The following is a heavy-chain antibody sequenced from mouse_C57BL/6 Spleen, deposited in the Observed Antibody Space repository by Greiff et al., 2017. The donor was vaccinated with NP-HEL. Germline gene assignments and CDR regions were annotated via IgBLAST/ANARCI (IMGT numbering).Heavy chain of an antibody. Sequence: QVQLQQSGAELVRPGTSVKVSCKASGYAFTNYLIEWVKQRPGQGLEWIGVINPGSGGTNYNEKFKGKATLTADKSSSTAYMQLSSLTSEDSAVYFCARRGYDGFPFAYWGQGTLVTVSA. V-gene: IGHV1-54*01. CDR1: GYAFTNYL. CDR2: INPGSGGT. J-gene: IGHJ3*01. D-gene: IGHD2-3*01. CDR3: ARRGYDGFPFAY.